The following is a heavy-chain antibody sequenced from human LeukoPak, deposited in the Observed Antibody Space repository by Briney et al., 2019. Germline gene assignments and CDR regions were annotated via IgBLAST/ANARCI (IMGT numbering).Heavy chain of an antibody. CDR2: FYHGGST. CDR1: GYSISAISN. CDR3: ARAEPVGGARVLDY. Sequence: SETLSLTCTVSGYSISAISNWGWIRQSPGKGLDWIGSFYHGGSTYYNPSLRSRVTISVDTSKNQFSLKLTSVTAADTAVYYCARAEPVGGARVLDYWGQGVLVTVSS. J-gene: IGHJ4*02. D-gene: IGHD1-26*01. V-gene: IGHV4-38-2*02.